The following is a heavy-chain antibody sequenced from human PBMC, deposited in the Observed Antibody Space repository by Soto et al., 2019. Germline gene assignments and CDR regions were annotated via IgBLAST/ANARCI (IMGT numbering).Heavy chain of an antibody. CDR1: GGSISSGDYY. Sequence: QVQLQESGPGLVKPSQTLSLTCTVSGGSISSGDYYWSWIRQPPGKGLEWIGYIYYSGSTYYNPSLKSRVIISVDTSKNQFSLKLSSVTAADTAVYYCARKADYGDYYFDYWGQGTLVTVSS. V-gene: IGHV4-30-4*01. CDR3: ARKADYGDYYFDY. D-gene: IGHD4-17*01. J-gene: IGHJ4*02. CDR2: IYYSGST.